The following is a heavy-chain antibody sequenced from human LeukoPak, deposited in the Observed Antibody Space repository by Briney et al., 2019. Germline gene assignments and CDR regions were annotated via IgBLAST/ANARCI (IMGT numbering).Heavy chain of an antibody. V-gene: IGHV3-48*03. CDR1: GFTFSSYE. D-gene: IGHD3-22*01. CDR3: ARDSYYYDSSGLITEYFQH. CDR2: ISSSGSTI. Sequence: GGSLRLSCAASGFTFSSYEMNWVRQAPRKGLEWVSYISSSGSTIYYADSVKGRFTISRDNAKNSLYLQMNSLRAEDTAVYYCARDSYYYDSSGLITEYFQHWGQGTLVTVSS. J-gene: IGHJ1*01.